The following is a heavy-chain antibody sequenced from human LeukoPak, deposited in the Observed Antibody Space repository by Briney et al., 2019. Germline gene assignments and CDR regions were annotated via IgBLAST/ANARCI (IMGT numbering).Heavy chain of an antibody. CDR3: VRGGSKAAATFDY. CDR2: IHTSGNT. J-gene: IGHJ4*02. CDR1: GGSISSYY. V-gene: IGHV4-4*07. D-gene: IGHD2-15*01. Sequence: SETLSLTCTVSGGSISSYYWSWIRQPAGKGLEWIGHIHTSGNTKYNPSLKSRVTMSVDTSNNQFSLRVSSVTAADTAIYCCVRGGSKAAATFDYWGQGTLVTVFS.